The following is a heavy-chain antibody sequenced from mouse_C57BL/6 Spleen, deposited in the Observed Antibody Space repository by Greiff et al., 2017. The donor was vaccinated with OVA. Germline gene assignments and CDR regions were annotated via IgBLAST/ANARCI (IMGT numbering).Heavy chain of an antibody. D-gene: IGHD2-10*01. CDR3: ARAYYGNYGAMDY. Sequence: QVQLQQPGAELVRPGTSVKLSCKASGYTFTSYWMHWVKQRPGQGLEWIGVIDPSDSYTNYNQKFKGKATLTVDTSSSTAYMQLSSLTSEDSAVYYCARAYYGNYGAMDYWGQGTSVTVSS. CDR1: GYTFTSYW. V-gene: IGHV1-59*01. J-gene: IGHJ4*01. CDR2: IDPSDSYT.